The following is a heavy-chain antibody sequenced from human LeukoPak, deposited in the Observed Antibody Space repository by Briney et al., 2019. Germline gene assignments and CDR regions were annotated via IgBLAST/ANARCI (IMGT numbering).Heavy chain of an antibody. CDR2: IYTSGST. CDR1: GGSISRYY. J-gene: IGHJ4*02. CDR3: ARQGSSGRLFDY. V-gene: IGHV4-4*09. Sequence: PSETLSLTCTVSGGSISRYYWSWIRQPPGKGLEWIGYIYTSGSTNYNPSLKSQVTISVDTSKNQFSLKLGSVTAADTAVYYCARQGSSGRLFDYWGQGTLVTVCS. D-gene: IGHD6-6*01.